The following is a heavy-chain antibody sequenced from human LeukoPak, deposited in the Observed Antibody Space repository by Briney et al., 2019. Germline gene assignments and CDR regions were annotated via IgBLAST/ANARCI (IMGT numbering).Heavy chain of an antibody. J-gene: IGHJ4*02. D-gene: IGHD3-22*01. CDR2: ITSSSNTI. V-gene: IGHV3-48*01. Sequence: GGSLRLSCAASGFTLNSYSMCWVRQAPGKGLEWLSYITSSSNTIYYTDSVKGRFTISRDNAQNSLYLQMNSLRAEDTAVYYCARKYYYESSGYSLGYWGQGTLVTVSS. CDR3: ARKYYYESSGYSLGY. CDR1: GFTLNSYS.